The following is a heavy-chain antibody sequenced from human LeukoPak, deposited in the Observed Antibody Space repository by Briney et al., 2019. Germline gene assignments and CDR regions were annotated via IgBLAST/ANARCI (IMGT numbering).Heavy chain of an antibody. J-gene: IGHJ4*01. CDR3: ARDAQRGFDYSNSLQY. V-gene: IGHV3-33*01. CDR2: IWSDGSNT. D-gene: IGHD4-11*01. Sequence: GGSPRLSCAASGFIFSHNGLHWVRQAPGKGLEWVAVIWSDGSNTFYAGSVKGRFTISRDNSQNTLFLQMNSLRADDTAMYYCARDAQRGFDYSNSLQYWGHGTLVTVSS. CDR1: GFIFSHNG.